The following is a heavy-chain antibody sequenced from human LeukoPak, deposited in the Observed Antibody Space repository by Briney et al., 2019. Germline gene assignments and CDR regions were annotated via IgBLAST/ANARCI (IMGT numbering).Heavy chain of an antibody. CDR3: ARVLRRGYSYGYVDY. V-gene: IGHV3-21*01. Sequence: GGSLRLSCAASGFTFSSYEMNWVRQAPGKGLEWVSSISSSSSYIYYADSVKGRFTISRDNAKNSLYLQVNSLRAEDTAVYYCARVLRRGYSYGYVDYWGQGTLVTVSS. CDR2: ISSSSSYI. D-gene: IGHD5-18*01. J-gene: IGHJ4*02. CDR1: GFTFSSYE.